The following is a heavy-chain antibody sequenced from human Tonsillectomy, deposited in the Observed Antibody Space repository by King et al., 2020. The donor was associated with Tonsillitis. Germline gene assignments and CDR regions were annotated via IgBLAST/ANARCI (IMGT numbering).Heavy chain of an antibody. D-gene: IGHD3-3*01. CDR2: IYYSGST. Sequence: QLQESGPGLVKPSETLSLTCTVSGGSVSSGSYYWSWIRQPPGKGLEWIGYIYYSGSTNYNPSLKSRVTISVDTSKNQFSLKLSSVTAADTAVYYCARVGTIFGVRFDYWGQGTLVTVSS. CDR3: ARVGTIFGVRFDY. J-gene: IGHJ4*02. V-gene: IGHV4-61*01. CDR1: GGSVSSGSYY.